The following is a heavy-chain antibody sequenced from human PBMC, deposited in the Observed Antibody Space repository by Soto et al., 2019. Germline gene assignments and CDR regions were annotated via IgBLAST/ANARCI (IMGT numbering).Heavy chain of an antibody. V-gene: IGHV3-74*01. CDR1: GFTFSSYW. CDR3: ARDREDIVVVPAAFAYYYYGMDV. Sequence: PGGSLRLSCAASGFTFSSYWMHWVRQAPGKGLVWVSRINSDGSSTSYADSVKGRFTISRDNAKNTLYLQMNSLRAEDTAVYYCARDREDIVVVPAAFAYYYYGMDVWGQGTTVTVSS. CDR2: INSDGSST. J-gene: IGHJ6*02. D-gene: IGHD2-2*01.